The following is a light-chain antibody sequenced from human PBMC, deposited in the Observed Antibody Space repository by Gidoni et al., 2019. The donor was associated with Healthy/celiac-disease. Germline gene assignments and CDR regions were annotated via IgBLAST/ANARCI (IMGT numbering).Light chain of an antibody. CDR2: AAS. CDR3: QQSYSTLN. V-gene: IGKV1-39*01. Sequence: DIQLTHSPSSLSASVGDRVTITCRASQSISSYLNWYQQKPGNAPKLLIDAASSLQSGVPLRFSGSGSGTDFTLTISSLQPEDFATYYCQQSYSTLNFGGGTKVEIK. J-gene: IGKJ4*01. CDR1: QSISSY.